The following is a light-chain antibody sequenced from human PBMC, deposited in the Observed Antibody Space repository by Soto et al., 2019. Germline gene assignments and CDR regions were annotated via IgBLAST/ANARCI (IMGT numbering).Light chain of an antibody. V-gene: IGKV3-11*01. CDR2: DAS. J-gene: IGKJ3*01. CDR1: QSVSSY. Sequence: DIVLTQSPATLSVSPGERATLSCRASQSVSSYLAWYQQKPGQAPKLLIYDASNCDTGIPARFSGSGSGTDFTLTISSLEPEDFATYYCLQDNNWPFTFGHGTKLDIK. CDR3: LQDNNWPFT.